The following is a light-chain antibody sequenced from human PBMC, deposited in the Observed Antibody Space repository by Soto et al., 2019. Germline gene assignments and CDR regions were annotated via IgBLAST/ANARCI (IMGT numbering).Light chain of an antibody. J-gene: IGKJ2*01. CDR1: QGISNY. CDR2: AAS. V-gene: IGKV1-9*01. Sequence: DIQLTQSPSFLSASVGDRVTITCRASQGISNYLAWYQQKPGEAPKLLIYAASTLQSGVPSRFSGSGSGTEFTLTIRRLLSEDFAVYFCQQYDNWQYTFGQGTKLEIK. CDR3: QQYDNWQYT.